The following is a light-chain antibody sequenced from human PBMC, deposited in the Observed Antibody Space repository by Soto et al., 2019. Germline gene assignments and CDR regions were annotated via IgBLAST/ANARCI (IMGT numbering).Light chain of an antibody. CDR1: QSVRSN. J-gene: IGKJ4*01. CDR3: YQYNMWPPLI. Sequence: EIVMTQSPATLSVSPGESATLSCRASQSVRSNLAWYQQKPGQAPRLLIYGASTRVTGIPARFSGSGSGTEFTLLISGLLSEDFAVYYCYQYNMWPPLIFGGGTKVEIK. CDR2: GAS. V-gene: IGKV3-15*01.